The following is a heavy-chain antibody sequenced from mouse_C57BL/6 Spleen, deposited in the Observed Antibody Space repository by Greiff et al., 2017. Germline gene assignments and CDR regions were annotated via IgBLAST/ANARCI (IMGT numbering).Heavy chain of an antibody. V-gene: IGHV1-18*01. D-gene: IGHD2-1*01. J-gene: IGHJ3*01. Sequence: EVQLQQSGPELVKPGASVKIPCKASGYTFTDYNMDWVKQSHGKSLEWIGDINPNNGGTIYNQKFKGKATLTVDKSSSTAYMELRSLTSEDTAVYYCARNYVNPASFAYWGQGTLVTVSA. CDR1: GYTFTDYN. CDR2: INPNNGGT. CDR3: ARNYVNPASFAY.